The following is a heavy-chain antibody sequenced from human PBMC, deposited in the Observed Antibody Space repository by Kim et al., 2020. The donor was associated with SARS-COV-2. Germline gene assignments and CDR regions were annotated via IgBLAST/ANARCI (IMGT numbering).Heavy chain of an antibody. V-gene: IGHV1-69*13. D-gene: IGHD5-12*01. CDR2: IIPIFGTA. CDR3: ARDSSGYDRHFDY. Sequence: SVKVSCKASGGTFSSYAISWVRQAPGQGLEWVGGIIPIFGTANYAQKFQGRVTITADESTSTAYMELSSLRSEDTAVYYCARDSSGYDRHFDYWGQGTLVTVSS. J-gene: IGHJ4*02. CDR1: GGTFSSYA.